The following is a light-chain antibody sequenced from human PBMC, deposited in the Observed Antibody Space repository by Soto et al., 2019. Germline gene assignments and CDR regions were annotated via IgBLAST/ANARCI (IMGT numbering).Light chain of an antibody. Sequence: QSVLTQPPSVSGAPGQRVTISCTGSSSNIGAAYDVHWYLQLPGTAPKLLIYANDNRPSGVPDRFSGSKSGTSASLAITGLQAEDEADYHCQSYDTSLSGFYIFGTGTKVTVL. J-gene: IGLJ1*01. V-gene: IGLV1-40*01. CDR3: QSYDTSLSGFYI. CDR1: SSNIGAAYD. CDR2: AND.